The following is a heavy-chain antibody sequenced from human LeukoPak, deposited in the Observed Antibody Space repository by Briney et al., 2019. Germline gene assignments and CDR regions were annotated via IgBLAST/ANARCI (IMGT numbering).Heavy chain of an antibody. Sequence: ASVKVSCKASGGTFSSYAISWVRQAPGQGLEWMGGIIPIFGTANYAQKFQGRVTITADESTSTAYMELSSLRSEDTAVYYCAIHSSGAQFCYFDYWGQGTLVTVSS. J-gene: IGHJ4*02. CDR1: GGTFSSYA. V-gene: IGHV1-69*13. CDR2: IIPIFGTA. D-gene: IGHD6-19*01. CDR3: AIHSSGAQFCYFDY.